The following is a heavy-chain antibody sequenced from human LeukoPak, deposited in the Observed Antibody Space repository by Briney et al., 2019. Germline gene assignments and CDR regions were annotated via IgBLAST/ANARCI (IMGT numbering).Heavy chain of an antibody. CDR1: GYTFTGYY. V-gene: IGHV1-2*02. Sequence: ASVKVSCKASGYTFTGYYMHWVRQAPGQGLEWTGWINPNSGGTNYAQKFQGRVTMTRDTSISTAYMELSRLRSDDTAVYYCARAVGVVVPAAMGPWGQGTLVTVSS. CDR2: INPNSGGT. J-gene: IGHJ5*02. D-gene: IGHD2-2*01. CDR3: ARAVGVVVPAAMGP.